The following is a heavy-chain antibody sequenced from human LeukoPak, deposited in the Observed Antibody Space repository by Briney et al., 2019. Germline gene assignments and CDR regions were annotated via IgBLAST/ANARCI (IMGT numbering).Heavy chain of an antibody. J-gene: IGHJ4*02. CDR3: AKTASGSGSYSPYDY. V-gene: IGHV3-23*01. Sequence: GGSLRLSCAASGFTFDIYAMTWVRQAPGKGPDWVSGISASANSTYYADSVKGRFIISRDNSKNTLYLQMNSLRAEDTAVYYCAKTASGSGSYSPYDYWGQGTLVTVSS. CDR2: ISASANST. CDR1: GFTFDIYA. D-gene: IGHD3-10*01.